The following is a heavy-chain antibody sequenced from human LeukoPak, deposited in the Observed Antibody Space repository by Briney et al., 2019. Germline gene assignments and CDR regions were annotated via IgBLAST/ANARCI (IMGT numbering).Heavy chain of an antibody. CDR1: GFTFSSYS. J-gene: IGHJ6*03. Sequence: PGGSLRLSCAASGFTFSSYSMNWVRQAPGKGLEWVSYISRSSSTIYYADSVKGRFTISRDNAKNSLYLQMNSLRAEDTAVYYCASPGITVNYYYYYYMDVWGKGTTVTVSS. V-gene: IGHV3-48*01. CDR3: ASPGITVNYYYYYYMDV. CDR2: ISRSSSTI.